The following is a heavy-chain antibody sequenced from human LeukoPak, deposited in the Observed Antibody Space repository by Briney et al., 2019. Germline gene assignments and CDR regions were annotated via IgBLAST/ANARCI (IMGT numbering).Heavy chain of an antibody. CDR3: ARGEVVTATGGTTNGMDV. D-gene: IGHD2-21*02. V-gene: IGHV4-4*07. Sequence: ASETLSLTCTVSGGSISSYYWSWIRQPAGKGLEWIGRIYTSGSTNYNPSLKSRVTMSVDTSKNQFSLKLSSVTAADTAVYYCARGEVVTATGGTTNGMDVWGQGTTVTVSS. CDR2: IYTSGST. CDR1: GGSISSYY. J-gene: IGHJ6*02.